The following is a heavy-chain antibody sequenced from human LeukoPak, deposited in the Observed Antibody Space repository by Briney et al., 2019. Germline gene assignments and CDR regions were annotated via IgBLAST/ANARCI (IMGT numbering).Heavy chain of an antibody. CDR1: GSTFTSYD. Sequence: ASVKVSCKASGSTFTSYDIHWVRQASGHGLEWMGWMNPKSAHTGHAQRFQGRVTMTMNTSISTAYMELSSLTSEDTAMYYCTRGPSYHSKWVGGMWFDPWGQGTLVSVSS. J-gene: IGHJ5*02. D-gene: IGHD6-19*01. V-gene: IGHV1-8*01. CDR3: TRGPSYHSKWVGGMWFDP. CDR2: MNPKSAHT.